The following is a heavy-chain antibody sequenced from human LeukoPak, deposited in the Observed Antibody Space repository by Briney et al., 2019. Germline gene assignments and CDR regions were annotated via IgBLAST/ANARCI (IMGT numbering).Heavy chain of an antibody. CDR2: IIPIFGTA. V-gene: IGHV1-69*13. CDR1: GGTFSSYA. J-gene: IGHJ4*02. Sequence: GASVKVSCKASGGTFSSYAISWVRQSPGQRLEWMGGIIPIFGTANYAQKFQGRVTITADESTSTAYMELSSLRSEDTAVYYCAREYILTAYYGDYWGQGTLVTVSS. CDR3: AREYILTAYYGDY. D-gene: IGHD3-9*01.